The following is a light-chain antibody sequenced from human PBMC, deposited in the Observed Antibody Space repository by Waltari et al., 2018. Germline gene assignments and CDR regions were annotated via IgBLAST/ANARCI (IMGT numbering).Light chain of an antibody. CDR3: QQRKYWPPLT. CDR2: DAS. Sequence: EVVLTQSPATVSLSPGERATLSCRASHSVDIYLAWYQQKPGQAPRLLIYDASNRATGIPARFSGSGSGTDFTLTISSLEPEDFAVDYCQQRKYWPPLTFGGGTKVEIK. J-gene: IGKJ4*01. V-gene: IGKV3-11*01. CDR1: HSVDIY.